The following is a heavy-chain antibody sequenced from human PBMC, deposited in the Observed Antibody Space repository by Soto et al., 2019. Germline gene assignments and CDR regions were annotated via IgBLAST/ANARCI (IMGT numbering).Heavy chain of an antibody. CDR2: INPSGGST. V-gene: IGHV1-46*01. CDR1: GYTFSNFY. D-gene: IGHD3-22*01. Sequence: QVQLVQSGAEVKKPGASVKVSCKASGYTFSNFYIHWVRQAPGQGLEWMGIINPSGGSTSYAQKFQGRVTMTRDTSTSTVYMELSSLRSEDTAVHYCARADYYGSRGYHLDYWGQGTLVTVSS. J-gene: IGHJ4*02. CDR3: ARADYYGSRGYHLDY.